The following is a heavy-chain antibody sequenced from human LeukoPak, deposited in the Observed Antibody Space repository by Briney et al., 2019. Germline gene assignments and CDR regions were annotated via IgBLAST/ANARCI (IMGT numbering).Heavy chain of an antibody. CDR3: AREGTYFDAFDI. J-gene: IGHJ3*02. CDR1: GGSISSYY. CDR2: VDHTGST. D-gene: IGHD1-26*01. V-gene: IGHV4-59*01. Sequence: SETLSLTCTVSGGSISSYYWSWIRQPPGKGLEWIGYVDHTGSTKFNPSLNGRVSISRDTSNNFFSLRLRSVTAADTAVYYCAREGTYFDAFDIWGQGTMVTVSS.